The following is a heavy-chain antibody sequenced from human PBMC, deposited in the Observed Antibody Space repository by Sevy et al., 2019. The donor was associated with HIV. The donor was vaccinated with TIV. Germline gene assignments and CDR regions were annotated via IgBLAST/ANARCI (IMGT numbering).Heavy chain of an antibody. V-gene: IGHV4-38-2*01. CDR2: IYHSGST. J-gene: IGHJ4*02. CDR1: GYSISSGYY. CDR3: ARNWTQLLWFGYPPVGLGFDY. Sequence: SETLSLTCAVSGYSISSGYYWSWIRQPAGKGLEWIGSIYHSGSTYYNPSLKSRVTISVDTSKNQFSLKLSSVTAADTAVYYCARNWTQLLWFGYPPVGLGFDYWGQGTLVTVSS. D-gene: IGHD3-10*01.